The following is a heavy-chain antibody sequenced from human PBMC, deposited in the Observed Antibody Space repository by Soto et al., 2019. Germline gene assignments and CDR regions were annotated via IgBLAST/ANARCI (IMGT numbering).Heavy chain of an antibody. CDR1: GGSISSGDYY. CDR3: ARRVQLWPWYFDL. Sequence: QVQLQESGPGLVKPSQTLSLTCTVSGGSISSGDYYWSWIRQPPGKGLEWIGYIYYSGSTYYNPSLKRRVTISVDTSKNQFSLKLSSVTAADTAVYYCARRVQLWPWYFDLWGRGTLVTVSS. V-gene: IGHV4-30-4*01. CDR2: IYYSGST. J-gene: IGHJ2*01. D-gene: IGHD5-18*01.